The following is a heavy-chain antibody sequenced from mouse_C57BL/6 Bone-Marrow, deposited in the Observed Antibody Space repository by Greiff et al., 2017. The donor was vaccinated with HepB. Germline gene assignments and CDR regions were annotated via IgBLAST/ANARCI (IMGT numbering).Heavy chain of an antibody. V-gene: IGHV5-12*01. CDR1: GFTFSDYY. CDR3: ARHGGYFYAMDY. Sequence: EVKVVESGGGLVQPGGSLTLSCAASGFTFSDYYMYWVRQTPEKRLEWVAYISNGGGSTYYPVTVKGRFTISRDNAKNTLYLQRSRLKSEDTAMYYCARHGGYFYAMDYWGQGTSVTVSS. J-gene: IGHJ4*01. D-gene: IGHD2-3*01. CDR2: ISNGGGST.